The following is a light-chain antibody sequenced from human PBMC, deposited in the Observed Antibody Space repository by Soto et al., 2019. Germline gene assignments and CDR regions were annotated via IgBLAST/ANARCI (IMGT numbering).Light chain of an antibody. CDR1: QSFSTSY. CDR2: GAS. Sequence: IVLTQSPGSLSLSPGDRATLSCRASQSFSTSYLAWYQQKPGQAPRLLIYGASSRATGIPDRFSGSGSGTDFTLTISRLEPEDFAVYYCQQYGSSPLTFGGGTKV. J-gene: IGKJ4*01. V-gene: IGKV3-20*01. CDR3: QQYGSSPLT.